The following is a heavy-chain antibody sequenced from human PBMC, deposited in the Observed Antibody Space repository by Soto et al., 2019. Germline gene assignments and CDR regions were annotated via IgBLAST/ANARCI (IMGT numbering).Heavy chain of an antibody. V-gene: IGHV3-48*02. D-gene: IGHD3-22*01. Sequence: GGSLRLSCAASGFTFSSYSMNWVRQAPGKGLEWVSYISSSSSTIYYADSVKGRFTISRDNAKNSLYLQMNSLRDEDTAVYYCARDYDSSGYPRYYFDYWSQGTLVTVSS. CDR3: ARDYDSSGYPRYYFDY. CDR2: ISSSSSTI. CDR1: GFTFSSYS. J-gene: IGHJ4*02.